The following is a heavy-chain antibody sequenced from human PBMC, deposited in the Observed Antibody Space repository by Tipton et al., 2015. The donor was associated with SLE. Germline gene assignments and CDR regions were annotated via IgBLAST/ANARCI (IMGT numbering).Heavy chain of an antibody. V-gene: IGHV1-18*01. J-gene: IGHJ4*02. CDR1: GYILINYG. CDR2: ISVHSGHT. Sequence: QSGAEVKKPGASMKVSCKASGYILINYGINWLRQAPGQGLEWMGWISVHSGHTNYAQRFQGRVTMTADTSTKTAYMELRSLRSDDSAVYYCARHIDYYYFDVWGQGSLVSVSS. CDR3: ARHIDYYYFDV. D-gene: IGHD3-16*01.